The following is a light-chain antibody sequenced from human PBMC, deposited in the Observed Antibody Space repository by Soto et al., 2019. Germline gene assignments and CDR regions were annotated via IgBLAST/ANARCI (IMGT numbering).Light chain of an antibody. Sequence: ETEMTQSPATLSVSPGERATLSCRASESVGSKLAWYQQKPGQAPRLLIYGASTRATGIPGRFTGSGSGTDFTLTISSLQSEDSAVYYCQQYNNWPPVTFGGGTKVEIK. CDR3: QQYNNWPPVT. V-gene: IGKV3-15*01. CDR2: GAS. J-gene: IGKJ4*01. CDR1: ESVGSK.